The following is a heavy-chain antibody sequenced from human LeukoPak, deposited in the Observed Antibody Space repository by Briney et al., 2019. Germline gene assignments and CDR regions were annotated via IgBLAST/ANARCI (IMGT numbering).Heavy chain of an antibody. CDR2: IYPGDSDT. CDR3: ARQNDFRLDY. Sequence: GASLQISCKGSGSIFTSYWIGCVRQLPGKGLEWMGIIYPGDSDTKYSPSFQGLVTISADKSISTAYLQWSSLKASDTAMYYCARQNDFRLDYWGQGTLVTVSS. D-gene: IGHD3-3*01. V-gene: IGHV5-51*01. J-gene: IGHJ4*02. CDR1: GSIFTSYW.